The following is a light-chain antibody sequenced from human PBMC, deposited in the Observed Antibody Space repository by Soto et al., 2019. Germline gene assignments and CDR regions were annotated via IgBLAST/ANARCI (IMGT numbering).Light chain of an antibody. Sequence: EVVMTHFPETLSVSPGEGAALSGSASQSLSNNLAWYQQKPGQAPRLLIYGASTRATGIPARFSGSGSGTEFTLTISSLQAEDVAVYYCQQYYTTPSITFGQGTRLEI. CDR2: GAS. V-gene: IGKV3-15*01. CDR1: QSLSNN. J-gene: IGKJ5*01. CDR3: QQYYTTPSIT.